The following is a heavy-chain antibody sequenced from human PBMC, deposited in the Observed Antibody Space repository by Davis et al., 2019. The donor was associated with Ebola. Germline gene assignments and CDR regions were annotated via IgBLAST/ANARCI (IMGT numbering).Heavy chain of an antibody. J-gene: IGHJ4*02. D-gene: IGHD3-16*01. CDR2: IWYDGSNK. V-gene: IGHV3-33*01. Sequence: GESLKISCAASGFTFSSYGMHWVRQAPGKGLEWVAVIWYDGSNKYYADSVKGRFTISRDNSKNTLYLQMNSLRAEDTAVYYCARTHDYIWVNYIDYWGQGTLVTVSS. CDR3: ARTHDYIWVNYIDY. CDR1: GFTFSSYG.